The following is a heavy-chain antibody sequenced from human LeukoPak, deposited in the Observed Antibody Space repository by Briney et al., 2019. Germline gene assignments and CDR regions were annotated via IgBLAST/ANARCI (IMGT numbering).Heavy chain of an antibody. V-gene: IGHV4-39*02. CDR3: ARDGEHSYFDD. J-gene: IGHJ4*02. Sequence: PSETLSLTCTVSGGSISSSSYYWGWICHPPGKGLEWIGSIYYSGRTYYNPSLRSRVSISVDTSKNHFPLKPICATAADTAVYYCARDGEHSYFDDWRQATLATVTS. CDR1: GGSISSSSYY. D-gene: IGHD1/OR15-1a*01. CDR2: IYYSGRT.